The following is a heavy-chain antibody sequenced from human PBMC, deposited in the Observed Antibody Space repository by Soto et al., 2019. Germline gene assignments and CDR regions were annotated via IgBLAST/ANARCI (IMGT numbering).Heavy chain of an antibody. CDR2: IYYSGST. J-gene: IGHJ4*02. CDR3: ARAEKLWFGVDY. V-gene: IGHV4-59*01. CDR1: GGSISSYY. D-gene: IGHD3-10*01. Sequence: PSETLSLTCTVSGGSISSYYWSWIRQPPGKGLEWIGYIYYSGSTNYNPSLKSRVTISVDTSKNQFSLKLSSVTAADTAVYYCARAEKLWFGVDYWGQGTLVPVSS.